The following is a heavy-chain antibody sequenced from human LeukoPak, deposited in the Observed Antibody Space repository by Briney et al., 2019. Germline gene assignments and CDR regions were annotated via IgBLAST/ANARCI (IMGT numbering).Heavy chain of an antibody. V-gene: IGHV3-74*01. CDR2: VNTDGRTT. CDR3: NGANANH. Sequence: GGSLRLSCAASGFTFSSYWMHWVRQAPGKGLVWVSGVNTDGRTTIYADSVKGRFTIPRDNAKNTLYLQMNSLRAEDTAVYYCNGANANHWGQGTQVTVSS. CDR1: GFTFSSYW. D-gene: IGHD4/OR15-4a*01. J-gene: IGHJ1*01.